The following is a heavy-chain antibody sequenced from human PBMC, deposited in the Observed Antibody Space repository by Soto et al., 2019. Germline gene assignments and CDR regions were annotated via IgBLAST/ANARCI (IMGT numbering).Heavy chain of an antibody. CDR3: AKDARILDYDFWSGGHDAFDI. CDR1: GFTFGRYA. J-gene: IGHJ3*02. Sequence: EVRLLESGGGLVQPGGSLRLSCAASGFTFGRYAMTWVRQAPGKGLEWVSSLSGNGGSTYYADSVKGRFTISRDNAKDMLHLQMYSLRAEDTAVYYCAKDARILDYDFWSGGHDAFDIWGQGTMVTVSS. D-gene: IGHD3-3*01. V-gene: IGHV3-23*01. CDR2: LSGNGGST.